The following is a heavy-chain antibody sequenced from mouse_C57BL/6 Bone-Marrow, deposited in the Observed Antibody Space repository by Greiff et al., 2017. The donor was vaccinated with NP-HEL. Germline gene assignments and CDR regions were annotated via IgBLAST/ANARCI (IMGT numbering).Heavy chain of an antibody. J-gene: IGHJ1*03. V-gene: IGHV1-69*01. Sequence: QVQLQQPGAELVMPGASVKLSCKASGYTFTSYWMHWVKQRPGQGLEWIGEIDPSDSYTNYNQKFKGKSTLTGDKSSRTAYMQLSSLTSEDSAVYYCARRALYYGSSYGYWYFDVWGTGTTVTVSS. D-gene: IGHD1-1*01. CDR1: GYTFTSYW. CDR2: IDPSDSYT. CDR3: ARRALYYGSSYGYWYFDV.